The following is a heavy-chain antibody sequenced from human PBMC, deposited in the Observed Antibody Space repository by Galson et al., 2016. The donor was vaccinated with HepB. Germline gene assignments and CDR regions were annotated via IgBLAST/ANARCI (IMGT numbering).Heavy chain of an antibody. J-gene: IGHJ4*02. V-gene: IGHV3-23*01. CDR2: IFGSGHDT. D-gene: IGHD1-26*01. CDR1: GFIFGNYA. CDR3: AIFRGGTYSNYFFDY. Sequence: SLRLSCAASGFIFGNYAMSWVRQAPGKGLEWVSGIFGSGHDTFYAEYVKGRFSISRDNSKNTVYLQMKSLRADDTAVYYCAIFRGGTYSNYFFDYWGQGTLVTVSS.